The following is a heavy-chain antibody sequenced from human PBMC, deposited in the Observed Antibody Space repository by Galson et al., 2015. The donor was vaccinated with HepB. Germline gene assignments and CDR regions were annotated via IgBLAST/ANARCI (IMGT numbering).Heavy chain of an antibody. J-gene: IGHJ4*02. V-gene: IGHV1-46*03. CDR1: GYTFTSYY. D-gene: IGHD4-17*01. Sequence: SVKVSCKASGYTFTSYYMHWVRQAPGQGLEWMGIINPSGGSTSYAQKFQGRVTMTRDTSTSTVYMELSSLRSEDTAVYYCTTVTTNFRFDYWGQGTLVTVSS. CDR3: TTVTTNFRFDY. CDR2: INPSGGST.